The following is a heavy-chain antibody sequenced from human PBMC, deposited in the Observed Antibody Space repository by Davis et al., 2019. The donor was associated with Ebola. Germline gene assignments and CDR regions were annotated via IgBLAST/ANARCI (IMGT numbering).Heavy chain of an antibody. CDR3: ARQVITGLDY. D-gene: IGHD1-20*01. V-gene: IGHV3-48*02. CDR2: ISSSSSTI. Sequence: GESLKISCAASGFTVSSNYMSWVRQAPGKGLEWVSYISSSSSTIYYADSVKGRFTISRDNAKNSLYLQMNSLRDEDTAVYYCARQVITGLDYWGQGTLVTVSS. CDR1: GFTVSSNY. J-gene: IGHJ4*02.